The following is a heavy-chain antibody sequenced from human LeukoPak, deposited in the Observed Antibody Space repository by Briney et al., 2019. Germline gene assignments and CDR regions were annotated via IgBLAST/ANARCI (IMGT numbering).Heavy chain of an antibody. CDR1: GFTFSSYW. CDR2: INSDGSST. Sequence: RPGGSLRLSCAASGFTFSSYWMHWVRQAPGKGLVWVSRINSDGSSTSYADSVKGRFTISRDNAKNTLYLQMNSLRAEDTAVYYCARVKLGGYWLDPWGQGTLVTVSS. D-gene: IGHD2-15*01. V-gene: IGHV3-74*01. CDR3: ARVKLGGYWLDP. J-gene: IGHJ5*02.